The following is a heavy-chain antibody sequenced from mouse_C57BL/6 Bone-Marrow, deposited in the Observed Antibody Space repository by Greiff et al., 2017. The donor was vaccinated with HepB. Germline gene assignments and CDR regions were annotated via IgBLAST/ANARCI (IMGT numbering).Heavy chain of an antibody. Sequence: EVKLVESGGGLVKPGGSLKLSCAASGFTFSDYGMHWVRQAPEKGLEWVAYISSGSSTINYADTVKGRFTISRDNAKNTLFLQMTSLRSEDTAMYYCARPDGYYSFAYWGQGTLVTVSA. J-gene: IGHJ3*01. CDR1: GFTFSDYG. V-gene: IGHV5-17*01. CDR2: ISSGSSTI. CDR3: ARPDGYYSFAY. D-gene: IGHD2-3*01.